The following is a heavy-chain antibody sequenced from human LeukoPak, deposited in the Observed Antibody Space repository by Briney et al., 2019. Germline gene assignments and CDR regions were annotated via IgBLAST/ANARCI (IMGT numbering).Heavy chain of an antibody. CDR3: ARGYSGSYPFYYDF. J-gene: IGHJ4*02. CDR1: GFTFSSHV. V-gene: IGHV3-23*01. CDR2: VSGGGGST. Sequence: GGSLRLSCARSGFTFSSHVITWVRQAPGKGLEWVAAVSGGGGSTYYADSVKGRFTISRDNSKNTLYLQMNSLSAEDTAVYYCARGYSGSYPFYYDFWGQGTLVTVSS. D-gene: IGHD1-26*01.